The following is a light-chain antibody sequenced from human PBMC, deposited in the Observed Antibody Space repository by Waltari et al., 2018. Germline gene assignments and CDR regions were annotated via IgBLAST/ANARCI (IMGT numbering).Light chain of an antibody. V-gene: IGLV1-40*01. CDR3: QSFDGRRTL. Sequence: QSVLTQPPSVSAAPGRRVTISCTGDTSNIGAGYDVHWYQQLPETSPKLLIYGNNNRPSGVPDRFSASRSGTSASLAITGLQAEDEADYYCQSFDGRRTLFGGGTKLTVL. J-gene: IGLJ2*01. CDR1: TSNIGAGYD. CDR2: GNN.